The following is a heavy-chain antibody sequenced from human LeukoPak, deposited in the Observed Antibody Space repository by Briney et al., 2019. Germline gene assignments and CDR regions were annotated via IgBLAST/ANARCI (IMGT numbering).Heavy chain of an antibody. CDR2: ITSRSSSI. J-gene: IGHJ4*02. CDR3: ARGESAAGDASEFAY. Sequence: GGSLGLSCAASGFTFNTYIMTWVRQAPGKGLEWVSSITSRSSSIYYADSVKGRFTISRDNAKNSLYLHMNSLRAEDTAVYYCARGESAAGDASEFAYWGQGILVTVSS. CDR1: GFTFNTYI. D-gene: IGHD6-13*01. V-gene: IGHV3-21*01.